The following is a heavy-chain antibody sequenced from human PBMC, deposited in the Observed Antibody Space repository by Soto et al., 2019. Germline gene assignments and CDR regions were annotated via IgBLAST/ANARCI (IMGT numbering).Heavy chain of an antibody. CDR2: IYPGDSDT. Sequence: PGESLKISCKGSGYSFTTNWIGWVRQMPGKGLEWMGIIYPGDSDTRYSPSFQGQVTISADKSISTAYLQWSSLKASDTAMYYCATGGYCSSTSCYNFFDYWGQGTLVTVSS. CDR1: GYSFTTNW. D-gene: IGHD2-2*02. V-gene: IGHV5-51*01. J-gene: IGHJ4*02. CDR3: ATGGYCSSTSCYNFFDY.